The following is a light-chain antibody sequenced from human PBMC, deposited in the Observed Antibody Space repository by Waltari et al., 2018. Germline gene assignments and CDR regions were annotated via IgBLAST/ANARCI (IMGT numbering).Light chain of an antibody. CDR2: KTS. J-gene: IGKJ2*01. Sequence: DIQMTQSPSTLSASVGDRVTITCRASQSIDTWLAWPQQKPGKAPKLLLYKTSTLESGVPSRFSGSGSGTEFTLTISSLQPDDFATYYCQQYSGYSTFGQGTKLEIK. V-gene: IGKV1-5*03. CDR1: QSIDTW. CDR3: QQYSGYST.